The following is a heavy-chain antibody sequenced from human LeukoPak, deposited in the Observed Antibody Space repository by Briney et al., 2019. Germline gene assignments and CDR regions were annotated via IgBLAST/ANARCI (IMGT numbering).Heavy chain of an antibody. CDR3: AKDRGSYSTTADS. D-gene: IGHD1-26*01. J-gene: IGHJ5*01. Sequence: GGSLRLSCAAPGFTFSDYGIHWVRQAPGKGLEWVAVIWYDGTNKYYGDSVKGRFTISRDNSKNTLYLQMNSLRAEDTAVYYCAKDRGSYSTTADSWGQGTLVTVSS. CDR1: GFTFSDYG. V-gene: IGHV3-33*06. CDR2: IWYDGTNK.